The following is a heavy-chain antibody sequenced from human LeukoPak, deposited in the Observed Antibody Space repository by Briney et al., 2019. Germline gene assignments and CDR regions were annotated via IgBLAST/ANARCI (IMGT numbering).Heavy chain of an antibody. Sequence: SETLSLTCAVYGGSFSGYYWSWIRQPPGKGLEWIGEINHSGSTNYNPSLKSRVTISVDASKNQFSLKLSSVTAADTAVYYRARDMTTVTEGDWFDPWGQGTLVTVSS. J-gene: IGHJ5*02. V-gene: IGHV4-34*01. CDR2: INHSGST. CDR1: GGSFSGYY. D-gene: IGHD4-17*01. CDR3: ARDMTTVTEGDWFDP.